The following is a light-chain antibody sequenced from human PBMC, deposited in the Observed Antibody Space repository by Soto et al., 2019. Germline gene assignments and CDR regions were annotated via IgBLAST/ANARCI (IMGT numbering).Light chain of an antibody. Sequence: AIQMTQSPSSMAAFVGGTGTITCRASQCIRNDLGWYQHKPGKSPKLLIYYDSTLESGVPSRFSGSGSGTEFTLTISSLQPDDFATYYCQQYNTHWTFGQGTQVEIK. J-gene: IGKJ1*01. CDR2: YDS. V-gene: IGKV1-13*02. CDR3: QQYNTHWT. CDR1: QCIRND.